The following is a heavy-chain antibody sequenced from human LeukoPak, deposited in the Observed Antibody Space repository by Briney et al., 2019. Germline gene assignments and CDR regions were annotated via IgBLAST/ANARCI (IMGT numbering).Heavy chain of an antibody. CDR3: ARKGLPDH. Sequence: PGGSLRLSCAASGFTFSDYAMHWVRQAPGKGLEWVAIISYDGSNKYYAASVKGRFTISRDNSKNTLYLQMNSLRTEDTAVYYCARKGLPDHWGQGTLVTVSS. CDR2: ISYDGSNK. CDR1: GFTFSDYA. J-gene: IGHJ4*02. V-gene: IGHV3-30-3*01.